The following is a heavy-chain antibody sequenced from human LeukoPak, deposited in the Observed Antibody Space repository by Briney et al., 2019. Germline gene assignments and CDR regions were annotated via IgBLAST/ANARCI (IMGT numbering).Heavy chain of an antibody. CDR2: INHSGST. CDR1: GGSFSGYY. J-gene: IGHJ4*02. D-gene: IGHD1-1*01. V-gene: IGHV4-34*01. Sequence: PSETLSLTCAVYGGSFSGYYWSWIRQPPGKGLEWIGEINHSGSTNYNPSPKSRVTISVDTSKNQFSLKLSSVTAADTAVYYCARAEAVQGVDYWGQGTLVTVSS. CDR3: ARAEAVQGVDY.